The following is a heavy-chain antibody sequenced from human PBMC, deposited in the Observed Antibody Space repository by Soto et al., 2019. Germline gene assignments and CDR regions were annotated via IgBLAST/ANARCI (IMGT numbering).Heavy chain of an antibody. D-gene: IGHD5-12*01. J-gene: IGHJ4*02. Sequence: ASVKVSCKASGHTFIKYDMYWVRQATGQGLEWVRWMGPRSSDTGCAQRFQGRVTMTRSTSTTTAYKVLSSLRSDDTAVYNCARAGLTTLELATIYWGQGTQVTVSS. V-gene: IGHV1-8*01. CDR2: MGPRSSDT. CDR3: ARAGLTTLELATIY. CDR1: GHTFIKYD.